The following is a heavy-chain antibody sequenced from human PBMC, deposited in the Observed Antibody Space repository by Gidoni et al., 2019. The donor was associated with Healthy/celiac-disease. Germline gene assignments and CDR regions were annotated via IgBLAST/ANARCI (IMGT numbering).Heavy chain of an antibody. J-gene: IGHJ6*02. CDR2: IIPIFGTA. V-gene: IGHV1-69*01. Sequence: QVQLVQSGAEVKKPGSSGKVSCKASGGAFSSYAISWVRQAPGQGLEWMGGIIPIFGTANYAQKFQGRVTITADESTSTAYMELSSLRSEDTAVYYCARVDYSNYVNYYYGMDVWGQGTTVTVSS. D-gene: IGHD4-4*01. CDR1: GGAFSSYA. CDR3: ARVDYSNYVNYYYGMDV.